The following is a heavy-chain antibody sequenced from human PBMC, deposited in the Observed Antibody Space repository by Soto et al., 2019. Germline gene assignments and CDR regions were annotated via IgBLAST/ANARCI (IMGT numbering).Heavy chain of an antibody. J-gene: IGHJ5*02. Sequence: QVQLVQSGPEVKRPGASVRISCRTAGYSFKNYAIHWVRQAPGKKLEWMGWSNEGSGNTRYSQRFQDRVTMTRDTSTSTVYMELSSLRSEDTATYFCARGREYSFGYNWFDPWGQGTLVTVSS. V-gene: IGHV1-3*01. CDR1: GYSFKNYA. CDR3: ARGREYSFGYNWFDP. D-gene: IGHD5-12*01. CDR2: SNEGSGNT.